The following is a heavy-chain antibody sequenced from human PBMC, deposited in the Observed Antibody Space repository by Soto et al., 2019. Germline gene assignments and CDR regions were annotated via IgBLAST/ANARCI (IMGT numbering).Heavy chain of an antibody. D-gene: IGHD2-2*01. V-gene: IGHV3-23*01. J-gene: IGHJ3*02. CDR1: GFTFSSYA. CDR2: ISGSGGST. CDR3: AKVLGFCSSTSCAASTTNDAFDI. Sequence: LRLSCAASGFTFSSYAMSWVRQAPGKGLEWVSAISGSGGSTYYADSVKGRFTISRDNSKNTLYLQMNSLRAEDTAVYYCAKVLGFCSSTSCAASTTNDAFDIWGQGTMVTVSS.